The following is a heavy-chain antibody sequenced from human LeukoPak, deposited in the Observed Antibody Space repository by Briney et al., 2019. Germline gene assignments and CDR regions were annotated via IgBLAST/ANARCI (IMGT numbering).Heavy chain of an antibody. Sequence: SETLSLTCAVSGYSISSGYYWGWIRQPPGKGLEWIGSIYHSGSTYYNPSLKSRVTISVDTSKNQFSLKLSSVTAADTAVYYCARHRVGSGDTYYDFWSGYSGFDPWGQRTLVTVSS. J-gene: IGHJ5*02. CDR3: ARHRVGSGDTYYDFWSGYSGFDP. CDR1: GYSISSGYY. D-gene: IGHD3-3*01. CDR2: IYHSGST. V-gene: IGHV4-38-2*01.